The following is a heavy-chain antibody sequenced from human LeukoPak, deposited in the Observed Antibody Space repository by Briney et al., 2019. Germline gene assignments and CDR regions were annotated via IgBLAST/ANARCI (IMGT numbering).Heavy chain of an antibody. D-gene: IGHD2-2*01. CDR1: GYTFTNYG. V-gene: IGHV7-4-1*02. Sequence: ASVKVSCRASGYTFTNYGVNWVRQAPGQGLEWMGWINTNTRNPTYAQGFTGRFVFSLDTSLSTAYLRISSLKAEDTAVYYCARDKYQLPYEIDYWGQGTLVTVSS. J-gene: IGHJ4*02. CDR2: INTNTRNP. CDR3: ARDKYQLPYEIDY.